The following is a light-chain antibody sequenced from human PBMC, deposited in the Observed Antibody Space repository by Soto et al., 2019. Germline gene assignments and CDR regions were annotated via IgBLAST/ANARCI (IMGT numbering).Light chain of an antibody. V-gene: IGKV1-12*01. CDR1: EDISTW. CDR3: QHIFSIPIT. CDR2: AAS. J-gene: IGKJ5*01. Sequence: DIQMTQSPSSVSASVGDRVTITCRSSEDISTWLAWYQQKPGKAPKLLIYAASSLQSGVPSRFSGSGSGTDFTLTISSLQPEDFATYYCQHIFSIPITFGQGTRLEIK.